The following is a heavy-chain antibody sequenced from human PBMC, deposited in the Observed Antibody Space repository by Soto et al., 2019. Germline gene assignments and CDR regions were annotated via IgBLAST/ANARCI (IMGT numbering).Heavy chain of an antibody. CDR2: IYWDDDK. D-gene: IGHD1-26*01. CDR3: AHTHIVGPTKDALDI. CDR1: GFSLSTNGVG. Sequence: QITLKESGPTLVKPTQTLTLTCTFSGFSLSTNGVGVGWIRQPPGKALEWLALIYWDDDKFYSPSLKSRLTISKDTSKNQVILSMTNMDPVDTATFYCAHTHIVGPTKDALDIWGYGTVVTVSS. J-gene: IGHJ3*02. V-gene: IGHV2-5*02.